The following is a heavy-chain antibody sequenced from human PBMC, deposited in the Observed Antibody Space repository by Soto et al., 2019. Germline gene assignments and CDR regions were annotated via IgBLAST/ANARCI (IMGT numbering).Heavy chain of an antibody. CDR2: IYSGGNT. CDR1: GFTVSSNY. D-gene: IGHD2-21*01. Sequence: EVQLVESGGGLVQPGGSLRLSCAASGFTVSSNYVNWVRQAPGKGLEWISVIYSGGNTYYADSVRGRFTISRDNSKNTLYLQMDSLGVEDTAVYYCARGDGDYWGQGTLVTVSS. CDR3: ARGDGDY. J-gene: IGHJ4*02. V-gene: IGHV3-66*01.